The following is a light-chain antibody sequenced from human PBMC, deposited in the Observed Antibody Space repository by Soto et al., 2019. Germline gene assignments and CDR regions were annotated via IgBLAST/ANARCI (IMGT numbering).Light chain of an antibody. CDR1: SSNIGAGYD. CDR3: QSYDSSLSGYV. J-gene: IGLJ1*01. V-gene: IGLV1-40*01. CDR2: GNS. Sequence: QSVLTQPPSVSGAPGQSVTISCTGSSSNIGAGYDVHWYQQLPGTAPKLLIYGNSNRPSGVPDQFSGSKSGTSASLAITGLQAEDEADYYCQSYDSSLSGYVFGTGTKLTVL.